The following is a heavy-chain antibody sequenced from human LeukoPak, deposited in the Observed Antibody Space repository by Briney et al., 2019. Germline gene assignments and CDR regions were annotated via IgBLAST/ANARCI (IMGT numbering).Heavy chain of an antibody. V-gene: IGHV1-8*03. CDR2: INTKSGMT. J-gene: IGHJ4*02. D-gene: IGHD2-8*01. CDR3: ARVDASVDS. Sequence: GASVKFSCKASGYTFTRYDINWVRQATGQGLEWMGWINTKSGMTGHAQKFQGRITITKDTSISTVYMELSSLSSEDTAVYFCARVDASVDSWGQGTLVTVSS. CDR1: GYTFTRYD.